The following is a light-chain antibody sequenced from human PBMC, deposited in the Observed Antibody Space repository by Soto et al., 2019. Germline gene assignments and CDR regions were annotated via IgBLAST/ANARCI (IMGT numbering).Light chain of an antibody. J-gene: IGKJ1*01. CDR3: QPSYSTPPWT. Sequence: DIQMTQSPSSLSASVGDRVTITCRASQSISSYLNWYQQKPGKAPKLLIYAASSLQSGVPSRFSGSGSGTDFTLTISSLHPEDFATYYRQPSYSTPPWTFGQGTKVEIK. CDR1: QSISSY. CDR2: AAS. V-gene: IGKV1-39*01.